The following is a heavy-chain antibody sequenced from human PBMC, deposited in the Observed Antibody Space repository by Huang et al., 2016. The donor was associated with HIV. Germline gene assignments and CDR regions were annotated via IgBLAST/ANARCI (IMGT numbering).Heavy chain of an antibody. D-gene: IGHD2-2*01. CDR1: GGSISTYY. V-gene: IGHV4-4*07. CDR2: FYTSANT. J-gene: IGHJ6*02. Sequence: QVQLQESGPGLVKPSETLSLTCTVSGGSISTYYWSWIRQSAGKGLEWIGRFYTSANTNYNPSLRRRVTMSVDTSKNQFSLRLTSVTAADTAVYYCARENEFCGSTNCHHYYYGLDVWGQGTTVTVSS. CDR3: ARENEFCGSTNCHHYYYGLDV.